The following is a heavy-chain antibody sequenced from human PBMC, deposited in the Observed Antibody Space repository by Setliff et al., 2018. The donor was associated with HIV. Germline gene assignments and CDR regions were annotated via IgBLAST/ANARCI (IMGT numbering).Heavy chain of an antibody. Sequence: SETLSLTCSVYGASISSSNSYWGWIRKPPGKRMEWLGSIYSSGSTSYNPSLSSRLTISVDTSKNQVSLRLSSVTAADTGVYYCARHRDPPGTSRIFYYYYMDLWGGGTTVTVSS. D-gene: IGHD2-2*01. V-gene: IGHV4-39*01. J-gene: IGHJ6*03. CDR3: ARHRDPPGTSRIFYYYYMDL. CDR1: GASISSSNSY. CDR2: IYSSGST.